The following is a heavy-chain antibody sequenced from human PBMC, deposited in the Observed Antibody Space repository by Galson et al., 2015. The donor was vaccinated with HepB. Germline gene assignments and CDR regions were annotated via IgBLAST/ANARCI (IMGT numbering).Heavy chain of an antibody. CDR3: ARDEALRYFDWLLPQAFDI. CDR1: GFTFSSYS. Sequence: SLRLSCAASGFTFSSYSMNWVHQAPGKGLEWVSSISSSSSYIYYADSVKGRFTISRDNAKNSLYLQMNSLRAEDTAVYYCARDEALRYFDWLLPQAFDIWGQGTMVTVSS. J-gene: IGHJ3*02. V-gene: IGHV3-21*01. D-gene: IGHD3-9*01. CDR2: ISSSSSYI.